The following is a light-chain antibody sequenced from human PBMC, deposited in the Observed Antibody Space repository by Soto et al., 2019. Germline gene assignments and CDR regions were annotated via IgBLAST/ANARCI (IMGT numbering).Light chain of an antibody. J-gene: IGKJ4*01. CDR3: QQLYSYPLT. Sequence: IKVTYSPSSLSSSSRDRVTITCPASQGITSYLAWYQQKPGKAPKLLIYAASALQTGVSSRFSGSGYGTDFALTISNLQPEDFATYFCQQLYSYPLTLGGGTKVDIK. CDR2: AAS. V-gene: IGKV1-9*01. CDR1: QGITSY.